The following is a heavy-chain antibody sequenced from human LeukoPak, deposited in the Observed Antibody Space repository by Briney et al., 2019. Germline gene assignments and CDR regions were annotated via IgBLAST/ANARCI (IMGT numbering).Heavy chain of an antibody. V-gene: IGHV3-7*01. J-gene: IGHJ4*02. CDR1: GFTFSSYW. D-gene: IGHD1-26*01. CDR3: ARASGRYYYFVY. CDR2: IKQDGSEK. Sequence: GGSLRLSCAASGFTFSSYWMGWVRQPPGKGLEWVANIKQDGSEKYYVDSVKGRLTIPRDKAKNALYLQMTSLRAEDTAVYYCARASGRYYYFVYWGRGTMVTVSS.